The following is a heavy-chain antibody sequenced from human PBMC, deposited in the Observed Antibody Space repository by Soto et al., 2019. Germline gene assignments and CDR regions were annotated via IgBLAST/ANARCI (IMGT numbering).Heavy chain of an antibody. CDR1: GGTFSSYA. Sequence: QVQLVQSGAEMKKPGSSVKVSCKASGGTFSSYAISWVRQAPGQGLEWMGGIIPIFGTANYAQKFQGRVTITADESTSTAYMELSSVRSEVTAVYYCAREICGGDCFGAFDIWGQVTMVTVSS. V-gene: IGHV1-69*01. J-gene: IGHJ3*02. CDR3: AREICGGDCFGAFDI. D-gene: IGHD2-21*02. CDR2: IIPIFGTA.